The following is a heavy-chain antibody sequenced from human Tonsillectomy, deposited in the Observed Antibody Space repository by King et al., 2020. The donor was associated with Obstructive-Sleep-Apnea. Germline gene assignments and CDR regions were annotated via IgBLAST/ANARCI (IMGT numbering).Heavy chain of an antibody. Sequence: VQLVESGGGVVQPGRSLRLSCAASGFTFSSYAMHWVRQAPGKGLEWVAVISYDGSNKYYADSVKGRFTISRDNSKKTLYLQMNSLRAEDTAVYYCARDGDDYGDSWGQGTLVTVSS. D-gene: IGHD7-27*01. V-gene: IGHV3-30*04. CDR2: ISYDGSNK. CDR1: GFTFSSYA. J-gene: IGHJ4*02. CDR3: ARDGDDYGDS.